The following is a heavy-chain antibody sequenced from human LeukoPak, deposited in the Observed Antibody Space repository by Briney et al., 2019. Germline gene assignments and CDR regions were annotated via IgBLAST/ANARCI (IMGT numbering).Heavy chain of an antibody. D-gene: IGHD7-27*01. V-gene: IGHV1-18*01. J-gene: IGHJ4*02. CDR2: ISSNSDNT. Sequence: ASVKVSCKATGYTFTSYGISWVRQAPGQGLEWTGWISSNSDNTNYAQKLQGRVTMTTDTSTSTAYMGLRSLRSDDTALYFCARDWGSIKVIADYWGQGTLVTVSS. CDR3: ARDWGSIKVIADY. CDR1: GYTFTSYG.